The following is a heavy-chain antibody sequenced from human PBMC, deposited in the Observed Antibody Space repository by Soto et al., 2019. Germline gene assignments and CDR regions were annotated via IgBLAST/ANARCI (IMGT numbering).Heavy chain of an antibody. D-gene: IGHD2-15*01. V-gene: IGHV1-69*01. CDR1: GGSFSSYA. Sequence: QVQLVQSGAEVKKPGSSVKVSCKASGGSFSSYAISWVRQAPGQGLEWMGGIILIVGTGNYAQNVQGRVKTAADESRSTAYMESRSLKSQDTAMDYCASDLRAGSPPGIDVRGQGTTVTVSS. CDR3: ASDLRAGSPPGIDV. J-gene: IGHJ6*02. CDR2: IILIVGTG.